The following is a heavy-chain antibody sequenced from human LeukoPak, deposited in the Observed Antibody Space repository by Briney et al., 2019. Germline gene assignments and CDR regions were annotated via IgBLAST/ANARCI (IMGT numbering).Heavy chain of an antibody. CDR1: GFTFGTYW. CDR2: IKQDGSEK. Sequence: PGGSLRLSCAASGFTFGTYWMSWVRQAPGKGPEWVANIKQDGSEKYYVDSVRGRFTISRDNAKKSMYLQMNSLRAEDTAVYYCARGMATIDGYYYYMDVWGKGTTVTVSS. J-gene: IGHJ6*03. D-gene: IGHD5-24*01. V-gene: IGHV3-7*01. CDR3: ARGMATIDGYYYYMDV.